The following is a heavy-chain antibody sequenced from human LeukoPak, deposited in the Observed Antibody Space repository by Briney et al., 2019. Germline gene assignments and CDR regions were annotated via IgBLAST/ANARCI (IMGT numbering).Heavy chain of an antibody. Sequence: GGSLRLSCAASGFSFSPYWMSWVRQAPGKGLEWVANIKQDGSEKYYVDSVKGRFTISRDNAKNSLYLQMNSRRAEDTAVYYCARELGSHYGMDVWGQGTTVTVSS. V-gene: IGHV3-7*04. CDR3: ARELGSHYGMDV. CDR2: IKQDGSEK. CDR1: GFSFSPYW. D-gene: IGHD2-15*01. J-gene: IGHJ6*02.